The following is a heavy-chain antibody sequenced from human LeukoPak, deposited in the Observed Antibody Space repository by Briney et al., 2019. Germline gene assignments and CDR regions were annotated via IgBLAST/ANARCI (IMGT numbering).Heavy chain of an antibody. D-gene: IGHD3-9*01. CDR3: ARRRYFDWLSVTKNWFDP. J-gene: IGHJ5*02. V-gene: IGHV4-39*07. CDR1: GGSIRSTSYY. Sequence: SETLSLTCTVSGGSIRSTSYYWGWVRQPPGKGLEWIGEIYHSGSTNYNPSLKSRVTISVDKSKNQFSLKLSSVTAADTAVYYCARRRYFDWLSVTKNWFDPWGQGTLVTVSS. CDR2: IYHSGST.